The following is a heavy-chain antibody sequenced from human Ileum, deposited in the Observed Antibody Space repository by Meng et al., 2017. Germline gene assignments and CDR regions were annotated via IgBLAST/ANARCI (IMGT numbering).Heavy chain of an antibody. V-gene: IGHV4-34*01. Sequence: QLQLMQWGAGLLKPSETLSLTCNVYGYSFTDYDWNWIRQPPGKGLEWIGEIHYSGSTNYNPSLESRVTISEDTSQKQFSLRLSSVTAADTAVYYCARRIRGGSYLGWGQGTLVTVSS. J-gene: IGHJ4*02. CDR3: ARRIRGGSYLG. CDR1: GYSFTDYD. D-gene: IGHD1-26*01. CDR2: IHYSGST.